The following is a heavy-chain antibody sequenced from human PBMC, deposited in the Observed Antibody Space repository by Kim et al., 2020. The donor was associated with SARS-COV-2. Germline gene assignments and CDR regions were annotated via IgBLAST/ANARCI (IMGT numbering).Heavy chain of an antibody. Sequence: GGSLRLSCAASGFTFSSYWMSWVRQAPGKGLEWVANIKQDGSEKYYVDSVKGRFTISRDNAKNSLYLQMNSLRAEDTAVYYCARETPGYIDDSSGGRGGVDAFDIWGQGTMVTVSS. CDR3: ARETPGYIDDSSGGRGGVDAFDI. CDR1: GFTFSSYW. J-gene: IGHJ3*02. D-gene: IGHD3-22*01. CDR2: IKQDGSEK. V-gene: IGHV3-7*03.